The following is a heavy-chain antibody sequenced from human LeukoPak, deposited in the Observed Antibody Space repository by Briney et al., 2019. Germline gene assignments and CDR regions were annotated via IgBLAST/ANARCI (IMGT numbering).Heavy chain of an antibody. CDR1: GYTFTGYY. Sequence: ASVKVSRKASGYTFTGYYMHWVRPAPGQGLEWMGWINPNSGGTNYAQKFQGRVTMTRDTSISTDYMELSRLRSDDTAVYYCARDRGTYYYDSSGYYDYWGQGTLVTVSS. J-gene: IGHJ4*02. D-gene: IGHD3-22*01. V-gene: IGHV1-2*02. CDR2: INPNSGGT. CDR3: ARDRGTYYYDSSGYYDY.